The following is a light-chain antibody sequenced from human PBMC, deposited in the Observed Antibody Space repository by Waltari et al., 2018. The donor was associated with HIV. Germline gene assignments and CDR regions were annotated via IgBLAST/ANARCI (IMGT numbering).Light chain of an antibody. Sequence: DVVMTQSPLSLSVSLGQPASISCKSSQSLVHTDGYTYLNWFRQRPGPSPRRLIYNVSNRDSGVPDRFSGSGSGTDFTLEINRVEAEDVGGYYCMQGTHWPPGYTFGQGTKLEIK. J-gene: IGKJ2*01. CDR3: MQGTHWPPGYT. V-gene: IGKV2-30*02. CDR1: QSLVHTDGYTY. CDR2: NVS.